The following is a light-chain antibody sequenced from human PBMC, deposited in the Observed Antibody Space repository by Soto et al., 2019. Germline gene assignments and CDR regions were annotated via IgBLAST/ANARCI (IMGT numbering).Light chain of an antibody. J-gene: IGKJ2*01. CDR1: QSISSN. Sequence: EIVMTQSPATLSVSPGERATLSCRASQSISSNLAWYRQKPGQAPRLLIYGASTRATGIPARFSGSESGTEFTLTISSLQSEDFAVYYCQQYNNWPPRYTFGQGTKLEI. CDR3: QQYNNWPPRYT. V-gene: IGKV3-15*01. CDR2: GAS.